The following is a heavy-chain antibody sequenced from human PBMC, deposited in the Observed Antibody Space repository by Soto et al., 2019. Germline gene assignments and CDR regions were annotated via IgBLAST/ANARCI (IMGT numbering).Heavy chain of an antibody. CDR1: GFTFSRNG. D-gene: IGHD2-2*03. CDR3: GREYGFVDV. J-gene: IGHJ6*01. CDR2: IWYDGSNK. Sequence: QVQLVESGGGVVQPGRSLRLSCAASGFTFSRNGMHWVRQPPGKGLEWVALIWYDGSNKYYADSVKGRFTISRDNFKNTLYQQMNSLRAAETGEYYCGREYGFVDVWGQGTTVNVSS. V-gene: IGHV3-33*01.